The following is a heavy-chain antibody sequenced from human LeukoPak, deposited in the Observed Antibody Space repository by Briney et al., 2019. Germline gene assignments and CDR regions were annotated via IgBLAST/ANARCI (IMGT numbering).Heavy chain of an antibody. J-gene: IGHJ4*02. D-gene: IGHD3-22*01. V-gene: IGHV4-4*07. CDR3: ARDSPYYYHSSFDY. Sequence: SETLSLTCTVSGGSISSYYWSWIRQPAGKGLEWIGRIYTSGSTNYNPSLKSRVTMSVDTSKNQFSLKLSSVTAADTAVYYCARDSPYYYHSSFDYWGQGTLVTVSS. CDR1: GGSISSYY. CDR2: IYTSGST.